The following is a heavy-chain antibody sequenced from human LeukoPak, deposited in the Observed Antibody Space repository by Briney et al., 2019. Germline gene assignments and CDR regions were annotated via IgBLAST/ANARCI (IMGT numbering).Heavy chain of an antibody. CDR2: ISYDGSNK. Sequence: PGGSLRLSCAASGFTFSSYGMHWVRQAPGKGLEWVAVISYDGSNKYYADSVKGRFTISRDNSKNTLYLQMNSLRAEDTAVYYCARDRAVFGVVINDYWGQGTLVTVSS. J-gene: IGHJ4*02. CDR1: GFTFSSYG. D-gene: IGHD3-3*01. V-gene: IGHV3-30*03. CDR3: ARDRAVFGVVINDY.